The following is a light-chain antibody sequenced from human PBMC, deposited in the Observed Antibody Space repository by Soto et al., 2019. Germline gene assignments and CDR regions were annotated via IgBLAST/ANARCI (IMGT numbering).Light chain of an antibody. J-gene: IGLJ2*01. CDR2: DVS. CDR1: INDVGGYNY. CDR3: ASYTSTNTLVV. V-gene: IGLV2-14*01. Sequence: QSALTQPASVSGSPGQSITISCTGTINDVGGYNYVSWYQQHPGKAPKLMIYDVSNRPSGVSDRFSGSKSGNTASLTISGLQTEDGAHYYCASYTSTNTLVVIGGGTKVTVL.